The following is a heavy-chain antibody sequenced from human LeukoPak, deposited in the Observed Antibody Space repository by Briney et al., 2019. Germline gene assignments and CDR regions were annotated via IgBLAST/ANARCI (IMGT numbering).Heavy chain of an antibody. D-gene: IGHD4-23*01. CDR3: ARVETTVETLFDY. CDR2: INTYNSNT. V-gene: IGHV1-18*01. J-gene: IGHJ4*02. CDR1: GYTFSSYG. Sequence: ASVKVSCKASGYTFSSYGISWVRLAPGQGLEWMGWINTYNSNTNYAQKLQGRVTMTTDTSTSTAYMELRSLRSDDTAVYYCARVETTVETLFDYWGQGTLVTVSS.